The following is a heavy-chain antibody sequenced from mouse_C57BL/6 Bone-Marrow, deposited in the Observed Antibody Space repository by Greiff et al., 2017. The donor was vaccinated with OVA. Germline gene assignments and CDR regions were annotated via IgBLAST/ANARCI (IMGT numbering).Heavy chain of an antibody. V-gene: IGHV1-64*01. Sequence: QVQLKQPGAELVKPGASVKLSCKASGYTFTSYWMYWVKQRPGQGLEWIGMIHPNSGSTNYNEKFKSKATLTVDKSSSTAYMQLSSLTSEDSAVYYCARKGNRGGIYAMDYWGQGTSVTVSS. D-gene: IGHD2-1*01. J-gene: IGHJ4*01. CDR1: GYTFTSYW. CDR2: IHPNSGST. CDR3: ARKGNRGGIYAMDY.